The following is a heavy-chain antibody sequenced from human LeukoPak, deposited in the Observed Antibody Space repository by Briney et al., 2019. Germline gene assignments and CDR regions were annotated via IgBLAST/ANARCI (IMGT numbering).Heavy chain of an antibody. CDR1: GGSFSGYY. CDR2: NNHSGST. J-gene: IGHJ4*02. D-gene: IGHD3-10*01. V-gene: IGHV4-34*01. CDR3: ARSHMVRGSPPGY. Sequence: SETLSLTCAVYGGSFSGYYWSWIRQPPGKGLEWIGENNHSGSTNYNPSLMSRFTISVDTSKNQFSLKLSAVNAADTAVYYCARSHMVRGSPPGYWGQGTLVTVSS.